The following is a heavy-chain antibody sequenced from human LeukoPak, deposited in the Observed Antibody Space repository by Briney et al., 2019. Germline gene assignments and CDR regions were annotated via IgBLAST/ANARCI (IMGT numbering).Heavy chain of an antibody. CDR1: GFTFGDHY. D-gene: IGHD3-10*02. CDR2: IKPDGSEE. Sequence: GGSLRLSCAASGFTFGDHYMTWVRQTPGKGLEGVANIKPDGSEEYYVDSVKGRFTIFRDNTKNLLYLQMNGLRVDDTAIYYCGIADYVWGQGTLVTVSS. V-gene: IGHV3-7*01. CDR3: GIADYV. J-gene: IGHJ4*02.